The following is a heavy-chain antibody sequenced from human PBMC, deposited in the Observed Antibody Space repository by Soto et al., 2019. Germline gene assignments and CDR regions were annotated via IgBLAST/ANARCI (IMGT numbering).Heavy chain of an antibody. CDR1: GFTFSSHA. Sequence: QVQLVESGGGVVQPGRSLRLSCAASGFTFSSHAMNWVRQAPGKGLESVAVISYDGSNEYNSESVKGRFTISRDNSKNTVSLQMNSLRAEDTAMYFCARVTTTAAFSGMDVGGQGTTVTVSS. V-gene: IGHV3-30-3*01. CDR3: ARVTTTAAFSGMDV. D-gene: IGHD2-2*01. CDR2: ISYDGSNE. J-gene: IGHJ6*02.